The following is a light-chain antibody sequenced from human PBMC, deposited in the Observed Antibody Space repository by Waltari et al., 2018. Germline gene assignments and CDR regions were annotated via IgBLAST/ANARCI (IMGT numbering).Light chain of an antibody. CDR3: SSYSGTNNPVV. V-gene: IGLV2-8*01. Sequence: QSALTQPPSASGSPGQSVTIPCTGTSSDIGGSNYLPWDQQHPGQAPKPMIYEVFKRPSGVPDRFSGSKSGNTASLTVSGLQAEDEADFYCSSYSGTNNPVVFGGGTRLTVL. J-gene: IGLJ2*01. CDR2: EVF. CDR1: SSDIGGSNY.